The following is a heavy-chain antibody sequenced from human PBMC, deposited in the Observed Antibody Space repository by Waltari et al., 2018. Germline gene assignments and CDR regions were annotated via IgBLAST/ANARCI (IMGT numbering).Heavy chain of an antibody. CDR2: ISTIGDNS. CDR1: GFTFSSYA. CDR3: AKRGGHNHDY. V-gene: IGHV3-23*01. D-gene: IGHD5-18*01. Sequence: EVQLLESGGGSVQPGGSLRLSCAASGFTFSSYAMSWVRQAPGKGLEWVSVISTIGDNSYYADSVKDRFTISRDNSKNTLYLQMNSLRAEDTAVYYCAKRGGHNHDYWGQGTLVTVSS. J-gene: IGHJ4*02.